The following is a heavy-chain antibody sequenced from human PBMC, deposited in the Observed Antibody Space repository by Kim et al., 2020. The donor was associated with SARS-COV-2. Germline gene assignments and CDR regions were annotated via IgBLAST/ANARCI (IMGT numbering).Heavy chain of an antibody. CDR2: ISAYNGNT. Sequence: ASVKVSCKASGYTFTSYGISWVRQAPGQGLEWMGWISAYNGNTNYAQKLQGRVTMTTDTSTSTAYMELRSLRSDDTAVYYCARNPLFSSGWYWRGTLDYWGQGTLVTVSS. CDR3: ARNPLFSSGWYWRGTLDY. D-gene: IGHD6-19*01. J-gene: IGHJ4*02. CDR1: GYTFTSYG. V-gene: IGHV1-18*01.